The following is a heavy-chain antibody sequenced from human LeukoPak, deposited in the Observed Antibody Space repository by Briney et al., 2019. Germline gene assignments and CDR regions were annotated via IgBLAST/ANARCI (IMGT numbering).Heavy chain of an antibody. D-gene: IGHD6-13*01. CDR2: ISGSGGST. Sequence: PGGSLRLSCAASGFTFTSYAMSWVRQAPGKGLEWVSTISGSGGSTYYADSVKGRFTISRDNSKNTLYLQMNSLRAEDTAVYYCAKYRSGTVPNFDYWGQGTLVTVSS. V-gene: IGHV3-23*01. CDR3: AKYRSGTVPNFDY. J-gene: IGHJ4*02. CDR1: GFTFTSYA.